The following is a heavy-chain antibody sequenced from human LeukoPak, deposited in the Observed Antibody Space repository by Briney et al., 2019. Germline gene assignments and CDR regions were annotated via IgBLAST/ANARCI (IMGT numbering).Heavy chain of an antibody. CDR2: INHSGST. V-gene: IGHV4-34*01. CDR1: GGSFSGYY. J-gene: IGHJ4*02. Sequence: KPSETLSLTCAVYGGSFSGYYWSWIRQPPGKGLEWIGEINHSGSTNYNPSLKSRVTISVDTSKNQFSLKLSSVTAADTAVYYCARGSLTGYGDYAVPFDYWGQGTLVTVSS. CDR3: ARGSLTGYGDYAVPFDY. D-gene: IGHD4-17*01.